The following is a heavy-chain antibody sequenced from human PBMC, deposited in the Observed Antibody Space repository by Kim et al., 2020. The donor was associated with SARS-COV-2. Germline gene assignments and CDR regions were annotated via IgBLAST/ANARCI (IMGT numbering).Heavy chain of an antibody. Sequence: SETLSLTCAVSGCSISSSNWWSWVRQPPGKGLEWIGEIYHSGSTNYNPSLKSRVTISVDKSKNQFSLKLSSVTAADTAVYYCARIAVAGTHYYYGMDVWGQGTTVTVSS. D-gene: IGHD6-19*01. CDR2: IYHSGST. CDR1: GCSISSSNW. J-gene: IGHJ6*02. V-gene: IGHV4-4*02. CDR3: ARIAVAGTHYYYGMDV.